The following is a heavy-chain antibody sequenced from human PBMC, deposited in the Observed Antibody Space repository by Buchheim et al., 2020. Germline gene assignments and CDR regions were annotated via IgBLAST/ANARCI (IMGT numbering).Heavy chain of an antibody. V-gene: IGHV3-74*02. J-gene: IGHJ4*02. Sequence: VQLVESGGGVVQPGRSLRLFCAASGFTLSNYWMHWVRQAPGEGLVSVSRINSDGSSTTYADSVKGRFTISRDNAKKTLYLQMTSLRAEDTAVYYCARGAFLDYWGQGTL. CDR2: INSDGSST. CDR1: GFTLSNYW. CDR3: ARGAFLDY. D-gene: IGHD3-3*02.